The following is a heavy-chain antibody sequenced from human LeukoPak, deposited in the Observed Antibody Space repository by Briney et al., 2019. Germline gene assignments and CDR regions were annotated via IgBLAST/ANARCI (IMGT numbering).Heavy chain of an antibody. D-gene: IGHD3-22*01. CDR2: FSGSGCST. Sequence: GGSLRLSCAASRFTFSSYAMSWVREAPGKGVEWVSAFSGSGCSTYCADSVKGRFTISRDNSKNAVYLQMNSLRAKDTAAYYCAKDQAEYYYDSSGYWLYWGQGTLVTVSS. CDR3: AKDQAEYYYDSSGYWLY. V-gene: IGHV3-23*01. J-gene: IGHJ4*02. CDR1: RFTFSSYA.